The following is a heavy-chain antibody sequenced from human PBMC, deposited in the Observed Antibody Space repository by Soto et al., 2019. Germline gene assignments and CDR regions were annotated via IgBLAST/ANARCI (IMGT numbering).Heavy chain of an antibody. V-gene: IGHV4-30-2*01. CDR3: ARIQGAQSSIDY. D-gene: IGHD6-19*01. CDR2: VTHSGTA. J-gene: IGHJ4*02. Sequence: SETLSLTCAVSGGSIDSGAFSLSWIRQPPGKGLEWIGYVTHSGTAYSIPSLNGRLTLSVGSSQTQFSLKLTSVTAADSAFYYCARIQGAQSSIDYWGRVILVTVSS. CDR1: GGSIDSGAFS.